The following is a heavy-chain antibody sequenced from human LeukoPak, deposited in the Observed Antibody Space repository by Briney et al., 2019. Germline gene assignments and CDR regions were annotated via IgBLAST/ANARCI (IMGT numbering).Heavy chain of an antibody. J-gene: IGHJ4*02. CDR1: GFTFSSYA. V-gene: IGHV3-64D*06. CDR2: ISSNGGST. D-gene: IGHD3-10*01. Sequence: PGGSLRLSCSASGFTFSSYAMHWVRQAPGKGLGYVSAISSNGGSTYYADSVKGRFTISRDNSKNTLYLQMSSLRAEDTAVYYCVKLGGYYGSGTHYYDYWGQGTLVTVSS. CDR3: VKLGGYYGSGTHYYDY.